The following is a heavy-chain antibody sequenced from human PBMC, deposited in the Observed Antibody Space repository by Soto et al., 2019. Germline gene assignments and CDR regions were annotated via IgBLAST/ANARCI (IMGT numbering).Heavy chain of an antibody. V-gene: IGHV3-33*01. CDR2: IWYAGSKK. J-gene: IGHJ5*02. CDR3: ARDIATSGRYGSFDP. CDR1: GFTFSSYG. Sequence: QVQVVESGGGVVQPGRSLRLSCAAAGFTFSSYGMHWVRQAPGKGLVLVAVIWYAGSKKYYADSVKGRFTISRDDSKNTLYLQMNSLRAEDTAVYYCARDIATSGRYGSFDPWGQGTLVTVSS. D-gene: IGHD3-10*01.